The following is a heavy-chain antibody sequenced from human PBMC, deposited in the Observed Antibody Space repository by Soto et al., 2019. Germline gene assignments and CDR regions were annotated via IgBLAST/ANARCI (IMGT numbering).Heavy chain of an antibody. CDR1: GGTFSSYT. CDR3: ASPVLAGSDGMDV. CDR2: IIPILGIA. V-gene: IGHV1-69*02. Sequence: SVKVSCKASGGTFSSYTISWVRQAPGQGLEWMGRIIPILGIANYAQKFQGRVTITADKSTSTAYMELSSLRSEDTAVYYCASPVLAGSDGMDVWGQGTTVTVSS. J-gene: IGHJ6*02. D-gene: IGHD6-13*01.